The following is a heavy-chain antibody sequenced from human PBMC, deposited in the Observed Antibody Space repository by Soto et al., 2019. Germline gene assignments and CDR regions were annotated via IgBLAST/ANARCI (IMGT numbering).Heavy chain of an antibody. CDR2: ISSSSSYI. CDR1: GFTFSSYS. D-gene: IGHD1-26*01. V-gene: IGHV3-21*01. CDR3: ARDGTVGFDY. J-gene: IGHJ4*02. Sequence: EVQLVESGGGLVQPGGSLRLSCAASGFTFSSYSMNWVRQAPGKGLEWVSSISSSSSYIYYADSVKGRFTISRDNAKNSLSLQMNSLRAEDTAVYYCARDGTVGFDYWGQGTLVTVSS.